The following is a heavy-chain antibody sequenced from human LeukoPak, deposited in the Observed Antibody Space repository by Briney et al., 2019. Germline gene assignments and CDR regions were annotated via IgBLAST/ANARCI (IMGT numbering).Heavy chain of an antibody. CDR3: ARGGGYDRDWFDP. CDR2: IYSGGST. Sequence: GGSLRLSCAASGFTVRSNYMSWVRQAPGKGLEWVSDIYSGGSTHYADSVKGRFTISRDNSKNTQYLQMNSLRAEDTAVYYCARGGGYDRDWFDPWGQGTLVTVSS. D-gene: IGHD5-12*01. V-gene: IGHV3-53*01. CDR1: GFTVRSNY. J-gene: IGHJ5*02.